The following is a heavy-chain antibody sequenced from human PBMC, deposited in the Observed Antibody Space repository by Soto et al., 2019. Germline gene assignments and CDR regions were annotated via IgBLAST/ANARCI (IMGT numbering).Heavy chain of an antibody. V-gene: IGHV3-30-3*01. CDR1: GFTFSSYA. Sequence: GGSLRLSCAASGFTFSSYAMHWVRQAPGKGLEWVAVISYDGSNKYYADSVKGRFTISRDNSKNTLYLQMNSLRAEDTAVYYCARENSYYGSGHNWFDPWGQGTLVTVSS. J-gene: IGHJ5*02. CDR3: ARENSYYGSGHNWFDP. CDR2: ISYDGSNK. D-gene: IGHD3-10*01.